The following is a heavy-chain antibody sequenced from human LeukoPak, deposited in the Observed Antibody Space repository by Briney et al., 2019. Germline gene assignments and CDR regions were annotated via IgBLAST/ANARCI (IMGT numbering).Heavy chain of an antibody. CDR2: ISSSSSYI. D-gene: IGHD5-12*01. V-gene: IGHV3-21*01. J-gene: IGHJ4*02. CDR3: ARDSRGIVATPDY. CDR1: GFTFSSYS. Sequence: GGSLRLSCAASGFTFSSYSMSWVRQAPGKGLEWVSSISSSSSYIYYADSVKGRFTISRDNAKNSLYLQMNSLRAEDTAVYYCARDSRGIVATPDYWGQGTLVTVSS.